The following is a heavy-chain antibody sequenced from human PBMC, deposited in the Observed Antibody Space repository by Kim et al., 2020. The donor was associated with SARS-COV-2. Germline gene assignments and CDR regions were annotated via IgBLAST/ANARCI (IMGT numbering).Heavy chain of an antibody. CDR3: AKNRGYYYYGMDV. CDR2: ITDRGGRT. D-gene: IGHD3-10*02. CDR1: GFIFNSYA. J-gene: IGHJ6*02. Sequence: GGSLRLSCASSGFIFNSYAMSWVRQAPGKGLEWVSAITDRGGRTYYADSVKGRFTISRDNSKNTLNLQMNSLRAEDTAVYYCAKNRGYYYYGMDVWGQGT. V-gene: IGHV3-23*01.